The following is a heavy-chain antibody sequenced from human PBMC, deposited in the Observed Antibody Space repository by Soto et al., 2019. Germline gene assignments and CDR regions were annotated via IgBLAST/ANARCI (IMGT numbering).Heavy chain of an antibody. CDR3: ARGYCSSTSCPPPHYYYYYGMDV. CDR1: GGTFSSYA. CDR2: IIPIFGTA. V-gene: IGHV1-69*13. J-gene: IGHJ6*02. Sequence: EASVKVSFKASGGTFSSYAISWVRQAPGQGLEWMGGIIPIFGTANYAQKFQGRVTITADESTSTAYMELSSLRSEDTAVYYCARGYCSSTSCPPPHYYYYYGMDVWGQGTTVTVSS. D-gene: IGHD2-2*01.